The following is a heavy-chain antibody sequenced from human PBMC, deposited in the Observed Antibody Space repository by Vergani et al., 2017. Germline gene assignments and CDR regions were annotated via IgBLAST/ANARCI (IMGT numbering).Heavy chain of an antibody. CDR2: IYYSGST. V-gene: IGHV4-59*01. CDR1: GGSISSYY. CDR3: AREDYGSMDV. D-gene: IGHD4-17*01. J-gene: IGHJ6*02. Sequence: QVQLQESGPGLVKPSETLSLTCTVSGGSISSYYWSWIRQPPGKGLEWIGYIYYSGSTNYNPSLESRVTISVDTSKNQFSLKLSSVTAADTAVYYCAREDYGSMDVWGQGTTVTVSS.